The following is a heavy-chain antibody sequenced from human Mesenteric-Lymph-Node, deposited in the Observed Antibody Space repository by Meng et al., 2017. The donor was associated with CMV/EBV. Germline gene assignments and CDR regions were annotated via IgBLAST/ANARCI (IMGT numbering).Heavy chain of an antibody. CDR3: ARLAQMNRELHGFDY. CDR1: GASISSSVW. CDR2: IYHSGIT. Sequence: VSGASISSSVWWSWVRQPPGKGLEWIGEIYHSGITNYNPSLESRVTMSVDKSKNQFSLKLSSVSAADTAVYYCARLAQMNRELHGFDYWGQGTLVTVSS. D-gene: IGHD1-26*01. V-gene: IGHV4-4*02. J-gene: IGHJ4*02.